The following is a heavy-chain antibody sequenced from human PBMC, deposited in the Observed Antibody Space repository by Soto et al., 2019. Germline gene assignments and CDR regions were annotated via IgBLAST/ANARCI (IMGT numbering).Heavy chain of an antibody. CDR3: AKDLEEHAWNLGGWFDP. V-gene: IGHV3-30*18. J-gene: IGHJ5*02. Sequence: GGSLRLSCAASGFTFSAFGMHWVRQAPGKGLEWVAVIAYDGDKKYYANSVKGRFIISRDNSRNTAHLDMNSLRPEDTAVYYCAKDLEEHAWNLGGWFDPWGQGTHVTVSS. CDR1: GFTFSAFG. CDR2: IAYDGDKK. D-gene: IGHD3-16*01.